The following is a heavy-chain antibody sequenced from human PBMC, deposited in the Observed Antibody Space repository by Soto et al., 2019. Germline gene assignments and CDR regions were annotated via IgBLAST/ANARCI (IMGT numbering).Heavy chain of an antibody. D-gene: IGHD4-17*01. CDR3: AAGVTTFDY. CDR1: GTIFTRLP. Sequence: ASVKVSCKASGTIFTRLPMSWVRQAPGKGLEWMGSMDYEEGERSFAHRFQGRLTVTEDTSTDTAYMELSSLMSEDTAVYYCAAGVTTFDYWGQGTLVTVSS. V-gene: IGHV1-24*01. CDR2: MDYEEGER. J-gene: IGHJ4*02.